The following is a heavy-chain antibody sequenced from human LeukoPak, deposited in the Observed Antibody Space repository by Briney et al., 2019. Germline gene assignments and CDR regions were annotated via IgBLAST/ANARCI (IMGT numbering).Heavy chain of an antibody. D-gene: IGHD2-15*01. CDR2: IDGGGGRT. CDR1: GFAFSSYA. CDR3: ARRRGSPDAFDI. Sequence: GGSLRLSCTASGFAFSSYAMSWVRQAPGVGLEWVSAIDGGGGRTWHADSVRGRFTISRDNSKNALFMQMNSLRAEDTAVYYCARRRGSPDAFDIWGQGTMVTVSS. V-gene: IGHV3-23*01. J-gene: IGHJ3*02.